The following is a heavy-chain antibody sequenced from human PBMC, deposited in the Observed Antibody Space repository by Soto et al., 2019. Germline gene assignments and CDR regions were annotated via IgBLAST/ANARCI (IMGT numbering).Heavy chain of an antibody. D-gene: IGHD1-26*01. CDR1: GYTFPSYG. V-gene: IGHV1-18*01. J-gene: IGHJ4*02. CDR2: ISAYNGNT. CDR3: ARTPAGGSSPR. Sequence: QVQLVQSGAEMEKPGASVKVSCKASGYTFPSYGISWVRQAPGQGLEWMGWISAYNGNTHFAQTFQGRVTMTTDTSTTSAYMELRSLRSDDTAVYYCARTPAGGSSPRWGQGTLVTVSS.